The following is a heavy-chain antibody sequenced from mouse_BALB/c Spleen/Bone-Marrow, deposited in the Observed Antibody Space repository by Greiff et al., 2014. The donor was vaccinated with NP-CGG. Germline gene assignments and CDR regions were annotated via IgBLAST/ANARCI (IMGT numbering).Heavy chain of an antibody. D-gene: IGHD3-1*01. Sequence: VQLQQSGTVLARPGAAVKMSCKASGYTFPNYWMHWVKQRPGQGLEWIGTIYPGNSDTTYNQKFQGKAKLTAVTSTSTAYMELSSLTNEDSAVYYCTTLARNNFDYWGQGTTLTVSS. CDR1: GYTFPNYW. CDR3: TTLARNNFDY. CDR2: IYPGNSDT. V-gene: IGHV1-5*01. J-gene: IGHJ2*01.